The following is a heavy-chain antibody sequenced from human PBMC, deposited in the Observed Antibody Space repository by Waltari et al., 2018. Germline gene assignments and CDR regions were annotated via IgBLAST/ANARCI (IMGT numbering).Heavy chain of an antibody. CDR2: INQDGSEK. Sequence: EVQLVESGGGLVQPGGSLRLSCAASGFNFSSYWMSWVRQAPGRGLGWVANINQDGSEKYYVDSVKGRFTISRDNAKNSLFLQMNSLRAEDTAVYYRGREGRAPDYWGQGTLVTVSS. V-gene: IGHV3-7*01. D-gene: IGHD3-10*01. CDR1: GFNFSSYW. CDR3: GREGRAPDY. J-gene: IGHJ4*02.